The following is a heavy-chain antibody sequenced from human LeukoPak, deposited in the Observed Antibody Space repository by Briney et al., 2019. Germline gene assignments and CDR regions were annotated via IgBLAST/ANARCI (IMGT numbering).Heavy chain of an antibody. CDR1: GFTYSDYG. J-gene: IGHJ5*01. CDR3: VKGGSISHNWFDS. CDR2: ILNDGTWE. Sequence: GGSLRLSCAASGFTYSDYGMHWVRQAPGRGLEWVAFILNDGTWEYYPDSVKGRLTISRDNSRNTLYLQMNSVRLEDTAIYYCVKGGSISHNWFDSWGRGTLVTVSS. V-gene: IGHV3-30*02. D-gene: IGHD3-16*01.